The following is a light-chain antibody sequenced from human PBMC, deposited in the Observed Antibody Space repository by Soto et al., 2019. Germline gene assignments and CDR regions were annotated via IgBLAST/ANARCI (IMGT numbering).Light chain of an antibody. J-gene: IGKJ4*01. V-gene: IGKV4-1*01. CDR3: QQYYSPPLS. CDR1: QSLLFSSNNKNY. Sequence: DIVMTQSPDSLAVSLGERATINCKSSQSLLFSSNNKNYLAWYQQKGGQPPKLLIYWASTWESGVPDRFRGSGSGTDFTLTITSLQAEDVAVYYCQQYYSPPLSFGGGTKVDIK. CDR2: WAS.